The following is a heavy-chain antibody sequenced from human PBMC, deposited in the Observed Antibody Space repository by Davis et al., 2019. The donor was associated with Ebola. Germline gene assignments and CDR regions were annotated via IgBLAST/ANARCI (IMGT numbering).Heavy chain of an antibody. Sequence: GESLKISCAASEFTFSSYGMTWVRQAPGKGLEWVARTRNKASSYSTEYAASVKGRFTISRDDSKNSLSLQMNSLKTEDTAVYYCARDSTTYEIDYWGQGTLVTVSS. V-gene: IGHV3-72*01. CDR1: EFTFSSYG. CDR3: ARDSTTYEIDY. J-gene: IGHJ4*02. CDR2: TRNKASSYST. D-gene: IGHD5-12*01.